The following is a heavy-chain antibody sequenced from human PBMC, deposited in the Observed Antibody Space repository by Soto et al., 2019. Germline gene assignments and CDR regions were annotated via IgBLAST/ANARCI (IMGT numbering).Heavy chain of an antibody. V-gene: IGHV3-48*03. Sequence: GWSLRLSCAASGFTFSSYEMNWVRQAPGKGLEWVSYISSSGSTIYYADSVKGRFTISSDNAKNSLYLQMNSLRAEDTAVYYCARDYGYGMDVWGQGTTVTVSS. CDR2: ISSSGSTI. J-gene: IGHJ6*02. CDR1: GFTFSSYE. D-gene: IGHD3-16*01. CDR3: ARDYGYGMDV.